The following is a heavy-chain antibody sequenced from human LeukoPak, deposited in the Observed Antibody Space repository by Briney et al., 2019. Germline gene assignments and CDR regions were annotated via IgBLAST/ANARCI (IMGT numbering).Heavy chain of an antibody. CDR1: GFTFSSYE. Sequence: PGGSLRLSCAASGFTFSSYEMNWVRQAPGKGLEWLSHIRRSGSTIYYADSVKGRFTISRDNAKNSLYLQMNSLRAEDTAVYFCARVGYSSSWHSGSAFDIWGQGTMVTVSS. D-gene: IGHD6-13*01. V-gene: IGHV3-48*03. CDR3: ARVGYSSSWHSGSAFDI. J-gene: IGHJ3*02. CDR2: IRRSGSTI.